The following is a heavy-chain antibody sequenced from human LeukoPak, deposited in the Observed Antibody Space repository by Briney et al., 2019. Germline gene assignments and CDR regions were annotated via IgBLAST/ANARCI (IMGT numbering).Heavy chain of an antibody. Sequence: GGSLRLSCAASGFTFDDYAMHWVRQAPGKGLEWVSGISWNSGSIGYADSVKGRFTISRDNAKDSLYLQMNSLRAEDTALYYCAKDKTPYYDSSGYPDYWGQGTLVTVSS. D-gene: IGHD3-22*01. V-gene: IGHV3-9*01. CDR3: AKDKTPYYDSSGYPDY. J-gene: IGHJ4*02. CDR1: GFTFDDYA. CDR2: ISWNSGSI.